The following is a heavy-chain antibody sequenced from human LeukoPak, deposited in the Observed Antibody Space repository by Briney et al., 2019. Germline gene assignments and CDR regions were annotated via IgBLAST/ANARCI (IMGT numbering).Heavy chain of an antibody. CDR2: ISTYNGNT. CDR3: ARQGYGGNPQGAADY. V-gene: IGHV1-18*01. Sequence: ASVKVSCKASGYTFINYDFSWVRQAPGQGLEGMGWISTYNGNTNYAQKLQGRVTMTTDTSTSTAYMELRSLRSDDTAVYYCARQGYGGNPQGAADYWGQGTLVTVSS. J-gene: IGHJ4*02. CDR1: GYTFINYD. D-gene: IGHD4-23*01.